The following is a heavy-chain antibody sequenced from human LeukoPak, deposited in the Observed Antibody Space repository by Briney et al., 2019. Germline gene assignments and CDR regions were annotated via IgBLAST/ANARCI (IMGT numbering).Heavy chain of an antibody. Sequence: SETLSPTCTVSGGSISSRSYYWSWIRQPPGKGLEWIGSIYYSGSTYYNPSLKSRVTISVDTSKNQFSLKLSSVTAADTAVYYCAIIKVGATQPSDYWGQGTLVTVSS. CDR3: AIIKVGATQPSDY. D-gene: IGHD1-26*01. V-gene: IGHV4-39*01. J-gene: IGHJ4*02. CDR2: IYYSGST. CDR1: GGSISSRSYY.